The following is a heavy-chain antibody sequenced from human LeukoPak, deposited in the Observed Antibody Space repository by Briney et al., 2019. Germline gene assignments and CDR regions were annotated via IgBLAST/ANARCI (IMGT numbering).Heavy chain of an antibody. D-gene: IGHD3-22*01. J-gene: IGHJ1*01. CDR2: ISGSGGST. Sequence: GGSLRLSCAPSGFTFSSYWMHWVRQAPGKGLEWVSAISGSGGSTYYADSVKGRFTISRDNSKNTLYLQMNSLRAEDTAVYYCAKVGDYYDSSGYYYFQHWGQGTLVTVSS. CDR1: GFTFSSYW. CDR3: AKVGDYYDSSGYYYFQH. V-gene: IGHV3-23*01.